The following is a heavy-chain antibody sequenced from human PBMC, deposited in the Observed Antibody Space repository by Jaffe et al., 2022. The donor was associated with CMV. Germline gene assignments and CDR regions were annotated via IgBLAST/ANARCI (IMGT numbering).Heavy chain of an antibody. J-gene: IGHJ4*02. D-gene: IGHD3-3*01. CDR1: GFTFSSYS. Sequence: EVQLVESGGGLVKPGGSLRLSCAASGFTFSSYSMNWVRQAPGKGLEWVSSISSSSSYIYYADSVKGRFTISRDNAKNSLYLQMNSLRAEDTAVYYCARDPIKNFGVVQGWGQGTLVTVSS. CDR2: ISSSSSYI. V-gene: IGHV3-21*01. CDR3: ARDPIKNFGVVQG.